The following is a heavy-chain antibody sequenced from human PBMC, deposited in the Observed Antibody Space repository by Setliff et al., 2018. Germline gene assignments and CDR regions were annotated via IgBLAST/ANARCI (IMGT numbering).Heavy chain of an antibody. J-gene: IGHJ4*02. CDR3: ARSPFPVDTVMVTTFDS. V-gene: IGHV1-69*13. CDR1: RGTFSNYA. D-gene: IGHD5-18*01. CDR2: TTPIFTTA. Sequence: ASVKVSCKTSRGTFSNYAISWVRQAPGQGLVWMGGTTPIFTTANYAQKFQGRVTITADESTSTAYMELSSLKSEDTAVYYCARSPFPVDTVMVTTFDSWGQGTLVTVSS.